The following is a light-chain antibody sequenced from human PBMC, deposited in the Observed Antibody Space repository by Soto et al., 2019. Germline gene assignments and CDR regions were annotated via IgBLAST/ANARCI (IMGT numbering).Light chain of an antibody. CDR1: HSISTN. CDR2: GAS. Sequence: EIIMTQSPATLSVSPGEGATLSCRTSHSISTNLAWYQHKRGQSPRLLVYGASTRATGVPARFSGSGSGAEFTLSISSLQSEDFAVYYCQQRHMWPITFGQGTRLEIK. CDR3: QQRHMWPIT. V-gene: IGKV3-15*01. J-gene: IGKJ5*01.